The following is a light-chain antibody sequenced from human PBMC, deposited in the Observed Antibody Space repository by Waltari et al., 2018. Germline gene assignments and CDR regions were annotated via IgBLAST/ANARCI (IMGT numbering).Light chain of an antibody. J-gene: IGLJ2*01. CDR2: DKN. CDR1: SLRSYY. V-gene: IGLV3-19*01. Sequence: SSELTQDPAVSVAMGQTVRITCQGDSLRSYYASWYQQRPGQAPRLVMYDKNNRPSGFPDRFSGPSSHNTASLTITGAQAEDEASYYCHSRDASGVGGSFGGGTKLTVL. CDR3: HSRDASGVGGS.